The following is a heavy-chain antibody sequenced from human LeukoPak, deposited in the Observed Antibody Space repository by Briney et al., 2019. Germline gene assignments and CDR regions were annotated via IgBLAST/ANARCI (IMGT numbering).Heavy chain of an antibody. CDR3: ARDGSTVTTKHVDY. J-gene: IGHJ4*02. V-gene: IGHV1-69*05. CDR1: GGTFSSYA. D-gene: IGHD4-11*01. Sequence: SVKVSCKASGGTFSSYAISWVRQAPGQGLEWMGRIIPIFGTANYAQKFQGIVTITTDESTSTAYMELSSLRSEDTAVYYCARDGSTVTTKHVDYWGQGTLVTVSS. CDR2: IIPIFGTA.